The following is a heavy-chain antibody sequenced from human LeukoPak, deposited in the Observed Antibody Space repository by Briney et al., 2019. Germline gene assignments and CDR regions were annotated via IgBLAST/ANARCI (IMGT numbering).Heavy chain of an antibody. CDR1: GFTVSSNY. J-gene: IGHJ4*02. CDR3: ASSSFGSGFY. D-gene: IGHD3-10*01. Sequence: GGSLRLSCVASGFTVSSNYMSWVRQAPGKGLEWVSVIYSGGSTYYADSVKGRFTISRDNSKNTLYLQMNSLRAEDAAVYYCASSSFGSGFYWGQGTLVTVSS. CDR2: IYSGGST. V-gene: IGHV3-66*01.